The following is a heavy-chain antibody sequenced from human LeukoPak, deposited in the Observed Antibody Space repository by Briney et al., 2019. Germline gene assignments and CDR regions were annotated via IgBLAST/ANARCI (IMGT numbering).Heavy chain of an antibody. CDR1: GYSISSGYY. V-gene: IGHV4-38-2*02. CDR2: IYHSEST. J-gene: IGHJ6*03. D-gene: IGHD5-12*01. Sequence: SETLSLTCTVSGYSISSGYYWGWIRQPPGKGLEWIGNIYHSESTNSNPSLKSRVTISVDTSKNQFSLKLSSVTAADTAVYFCAREYSGYDSDYFYYYMDVWGKGTTVTVSS. CDR3: AREYSGYDSDYFYYYMDV.